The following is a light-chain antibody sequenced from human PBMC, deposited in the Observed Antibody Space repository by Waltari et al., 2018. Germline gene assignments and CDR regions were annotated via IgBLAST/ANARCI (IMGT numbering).Light chain of an antibody. V-gene: IGKV3-20*01. J-gene: IGKJ4*01. CDR1: QTVARNY. CDR2: SAS. Sequence: EIVLTQSPGTLSLSPGERATLSCGASQTVARNYLAWYQQKPGQAPRLLIHSASSRAPGIPDRFSGSGSGTDFTLTISRLEPEDFAVYHCQRYATSPLTFGGGTKVEIK. CDR3: QRYATSPLT.